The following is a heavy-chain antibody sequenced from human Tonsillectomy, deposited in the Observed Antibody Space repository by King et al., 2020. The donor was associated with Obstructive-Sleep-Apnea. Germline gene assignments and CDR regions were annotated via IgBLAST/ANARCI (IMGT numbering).Heavy chain of an antibody. CDR3: AREVTYYYDSSGYPYFDY. Sequence: QLVQSGAEVKKPGSSVKFSCKASGGTFSSYAISWVRQAPGKGLEWMGGIITICGTANYAETFQGRATSTADEATNTAYMELSSLRSEDTAVYYCAREVTYYYDSSGYPYFDYWGQGTLVTVSS. V-gene: IGHV1-69*12. D-gene: IGHD3-22*01. CDR1: GGTFSSYA. J-gene: IGHJ4*02. CDR2: IITICGTA.